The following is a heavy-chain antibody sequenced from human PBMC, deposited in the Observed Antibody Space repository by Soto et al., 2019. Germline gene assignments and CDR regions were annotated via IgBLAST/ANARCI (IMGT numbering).Heavy chain of an antibody. V-gene: IGHV4-31*03. CDR2: IYYSGST. J-gene: IGHJ3*01. Sequence: QVQLQESGPGLVKPSQTLSLTCTVSGGSISSGGYYWSWIRQHPGKGLEWIGYIYYSGSTYYNPSXKXXVTIPVDTSKNQFSLKLSSVTAADTAVYYCARAYGVWAFDFWGQGTMVTVSS. D-gene: IGHD2-8*01. CDR1: GGSISSGGYY. CDR3: ARAYGVWAFDF.